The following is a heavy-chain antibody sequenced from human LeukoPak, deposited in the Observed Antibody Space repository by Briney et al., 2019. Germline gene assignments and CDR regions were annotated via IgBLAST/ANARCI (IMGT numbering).Heavy chain of an antibody. V-gene: IGHV4-4*07. J-gene: IGHJ4*02. D-gene: IGHD3-22*01. CDR3: VYSSVKRYFDY. CDR2: LYTSGST. Sequence: SETLSLTCTVSGGSISSNYWSWIRQPAGKGLEWIGRLYTSGSTNYNPSLKSRVTMSVDTSKNQFSLKLSSVTVADTAVYYCVYSSVKRYFDYWGQGTLVTVSS. CDR1: GGSISSNY.